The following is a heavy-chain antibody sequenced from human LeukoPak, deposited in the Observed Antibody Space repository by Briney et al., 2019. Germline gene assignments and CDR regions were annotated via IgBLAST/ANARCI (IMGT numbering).Heavy chain of an antibody. CDR1: GGTFSSYA. J-gene: IGHJ4*02. D-gene: IGHD2-2*02. Sequence: SVKVSCKASGGTFSSYAISWVRQAPGQGLEWMGGIIPIFGTANYAQKFQGRVTITADKSTSTAYMELSSLRSEDTAVYYCARDQRDGYTYYFDYWGQGTLVTVSS. CDR3: ARDQRDGYTYYFDY. V-gene: IGHV1-69*06. CDR2: IIPIFGTA.